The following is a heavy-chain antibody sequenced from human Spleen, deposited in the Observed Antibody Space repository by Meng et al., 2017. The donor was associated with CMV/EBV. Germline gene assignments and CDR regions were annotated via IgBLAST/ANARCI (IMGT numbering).Heavy chain of an antibody. D-gene: IGHD3-22*01. CDR1: GYTFTGYY. CDR2: INPNSGAT. V-gene: IGHV1-2*02. J-gene: IGHJ4*02. Sequence: SGYTFTGYYIHWVRQAPGQGLEWMGWINPNSGATNYAQKFQGRVTMTRDTSISTAYIDLSRLRSDDTAVYYCARVAGKYYYDKSGFDYWGQGTLVSLL. CDR3: ARVAGKYYYDKSGFDY.